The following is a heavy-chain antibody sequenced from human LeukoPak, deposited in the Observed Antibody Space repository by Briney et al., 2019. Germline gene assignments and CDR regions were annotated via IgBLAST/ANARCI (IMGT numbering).Heavy chain of an antibody. CDR3: AREYCTGSSCPLDY. Sequence: GESLKISCQVSGYSFTSYWIGWVRQMPGKGLEWMGIIYPGDSDLRYSPSFRGQVTFSVDKSISTAYLQWSSLKASDTAMYYCAREYCTGSSCPLDYWGQGTLVTVSS. V-gene: IGHV5-51*01. CDR2: IYPGDSDL. J-gene: IGHJ4*02. D-gene: IGHD2-15*01. CDR1: GYSFTSYW.